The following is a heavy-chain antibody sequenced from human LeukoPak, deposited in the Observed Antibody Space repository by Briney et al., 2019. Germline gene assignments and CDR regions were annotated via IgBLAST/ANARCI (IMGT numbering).Heavy chain of an antibody. D-gene: IGHD6-13*01. J-gene: IGHJ6*02. Sequence: SETLSLTCTVSGGSISSSSYYWGWIRQPPGKDLEWIGTIYYSGNTYYNPSLKSRVTISVDASQNQFSLKLNSVTAADTAVYYCARHPSAGNSYHYGMDVWGQGTTVTASS. CDR3: ARHPSAGNSYHYGMDV. V-gene: IGHV4-39*01. CDR1: GGSISSSSYY. CDR2: IYYSGNT.